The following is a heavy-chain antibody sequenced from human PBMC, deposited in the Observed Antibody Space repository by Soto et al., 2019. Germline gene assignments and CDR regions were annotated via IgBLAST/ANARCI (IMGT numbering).Heavy chain of an antibody. V-gene: IGHV4-31*03. CDR2: IYYSGST. J-gene: IGHJ3*02. Sequence: SETLSLTCTVSGGSISSGGYYWSWIRQHPGKGLEWIGYIYYSGSTYYNPSLKSRATISVDTSKNQFSLKLSSVTAADTAVYYCARDGVSVHAFDIWGQGTMVTVSS. CDR3: ARDGVSVHAFDI. CDR1: GGSISSGGYY. D-gene: IGHD3-16*01.